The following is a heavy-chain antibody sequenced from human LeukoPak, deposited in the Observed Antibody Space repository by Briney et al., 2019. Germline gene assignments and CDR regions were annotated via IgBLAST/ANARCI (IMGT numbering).Heavy chain of an antibody. CDR1: GGSISSGGYY. CDR3: ARSSIAARLFYYYYMDV. D-gene: IGHD6-6*01. V-gene: IGHV4-30-2*01. J-gene: IGHJ6*03. Sequence: SQTLSLTCTVSGGSISSGGYYWSWIRQPPGKGLEWIGYIYHSGSTYYNPSRKSRVTTSVDRSKNQFSLKLSSVTAADKAVYYCARSSIAARLFYYYYMDVWGKGTTVTVSS. CDR2: IYHSGST.